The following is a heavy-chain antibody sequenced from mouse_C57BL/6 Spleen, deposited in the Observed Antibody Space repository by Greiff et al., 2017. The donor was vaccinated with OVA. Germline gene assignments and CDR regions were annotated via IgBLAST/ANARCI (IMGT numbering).Heavy chain of an antibody. V-gene: IGHV10-3*01. CDR3: VRDLFDY. CDR2: VRTKSSSYAT. CDR1: GFTFNTYA. Sequence: GGGLVQPKGSLNLSCAASGFTFNTYAMHWVRQAPGKGLEWVARVRTKSSSYATYYADSVKDRVTISRDNAQIMLYLQMNNLKTEDTAVYYCVRDLFDYWGQGTTLTVSS. J-gene: IGHJ2*01.